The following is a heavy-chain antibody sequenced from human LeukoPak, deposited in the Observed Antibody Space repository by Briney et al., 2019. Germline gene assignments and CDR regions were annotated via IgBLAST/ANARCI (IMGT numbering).Heavy chain of an antibody. CDR1: KYNFNIYC. CDR2: ISPGDSDT. Sequence: GESLKISCKGSKYNFNIYCIVWWRQMPGKGREWMGIISPGDSDTRYRPAFRGQITISADKSVTTAYLQWSSLKASDTAMYYCARFSFGALDYWGQGTLVTVSS. CDR3: ARFSFGALDY. J-gene: IGHJ4*02. D-gene: IGHD3-16*01. V-gene: IGHV5-51*01.